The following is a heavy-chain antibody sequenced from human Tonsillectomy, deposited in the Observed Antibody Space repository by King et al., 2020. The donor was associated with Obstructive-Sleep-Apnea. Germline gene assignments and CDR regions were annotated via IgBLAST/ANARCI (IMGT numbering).Heavy chain of an antibody. CDR3: AKEGPIAVAPSFYYGMDV. D-gene: IGHD6-19*01. CDR2: VGGSGSGGST. V-gene: IGHV3-23*04. J-gene: IGHJ6*02. Sequence: EVQLVESGGGLVQPGGSLRLSCAASGFTFSSFAMTWVRQAPGKGLEWVSTVGGSGSGGSTHYPDSVKGRFTISRDDSKNSLFLQMSSLRVDDTAVYYCAKEGPIAVAPSFYYGMDVWGQGTTVTVSS. CDR1: GFTFSSFA.